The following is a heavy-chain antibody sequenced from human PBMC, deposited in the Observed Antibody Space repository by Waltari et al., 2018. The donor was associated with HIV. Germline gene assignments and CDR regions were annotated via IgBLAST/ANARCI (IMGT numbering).Heavy chain of an antibody. J-gene: IGHJ4*02. D-gene: IGHD3-22*01. CDR2: IYYSGST. CDR1: GGAISSYY. Sequence: QVQLQESGPGLVKPSETLSLTCTVSGGAISSYYWSWLRQPPGKGLEWIVYIYYSGSTNYNPSLKSRVTISVDTSKNQFSLKLSSVTAADTAVYYCARERGYDSSGYYERYFDYWGQGTLVTVSS. V-gene: IGHV4-59*01. CDR3: ARERGYDSSGYYERYFDY.